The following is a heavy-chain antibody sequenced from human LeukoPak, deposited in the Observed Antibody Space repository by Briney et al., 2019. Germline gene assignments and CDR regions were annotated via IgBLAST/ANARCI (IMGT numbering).Heavy chain of an antibody. CDR3: ARDSGYCSSTSCYVGYYFDY. Sequence: ASVKVSCKASGYTFTNYGISWVRQAPGQGPEWMGWISAYSGHTNYAQKLQGRVTMTTDTSTSTAYMELRSLRSDDTAVYYCARDSGYCSSTSCYVGYYFDYWGQGTLVTVSS. CDR2: ISAYSGHT. CDR1: GYTFTNYG. V-gene: IGHV1-18*01. J-gene: IGHJ4*02. D-gene: IGHD2-2*01.